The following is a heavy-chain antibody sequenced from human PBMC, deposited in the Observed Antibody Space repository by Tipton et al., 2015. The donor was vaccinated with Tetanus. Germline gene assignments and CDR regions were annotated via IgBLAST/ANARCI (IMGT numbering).Heavy chain of an antibody. V-gene: IGHV4-39*01. CDR3: ARGDSSGYYYVGGNDAFDI. CDR1: GGSISSSSYY. J-gene: IGHJ3*02. D-gene: IGHD3-22*01. Sequence: LRLSCTVSGGSISSSSYYWGWIRQPPGKGLEWIGSIYYSGSTYYNPSLKSRVTISVDTSKNQFSLKLSSVTAADTAVYYCARGDSSGYYYVGGNDAFDIWGQGTMVTVSS. CDR2: IYYSGST.